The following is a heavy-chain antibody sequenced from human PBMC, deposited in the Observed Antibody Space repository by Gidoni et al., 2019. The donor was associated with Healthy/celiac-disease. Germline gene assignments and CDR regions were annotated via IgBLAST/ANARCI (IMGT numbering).Heavy chain of an antibody. D-gene: IGHD2-15*01. Sequence: EVQLLESGGGLVQPGGSLRLSCAAAGFTFSSYAMSCVRQAPGQGLEWVAAISGSGGGTYYADSVKGRFTISRDNSKNTLYLQMNSLRAEDTAVYYCAKGVIAHGLPLGWGQGTLVTVSS. J-gene: IGHJ4*02. CDR1: GFTFSSYA. CDR3: AKGVIAHGLPLG. V-gene: IGHV3-23*01. CDR2: ISGSGGGT.